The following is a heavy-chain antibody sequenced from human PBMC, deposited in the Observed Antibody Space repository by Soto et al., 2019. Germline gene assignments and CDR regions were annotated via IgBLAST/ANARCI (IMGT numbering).Heavy chain of an antibody. CDR1: GFTFSSYG. Sequence: GGSLRLSCAASGFTFSSYGMHWVRQAPGKGLEWVAVIWYDGSNKYYADSVKGRFTISRDNSKNTLYLQMNSLRAEDTAVYYCARAPLKAFWYFDYWGQGTLVTVSS. CDR2: IWYDGSNK. CDR3: ARAPLKAFWYFDY. J-gene: IGHJ4*02. V-gene: IGHV3-33*01.